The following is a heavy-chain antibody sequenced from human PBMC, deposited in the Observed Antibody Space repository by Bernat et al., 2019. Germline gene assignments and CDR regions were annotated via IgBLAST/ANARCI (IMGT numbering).Heavy chain of an antibody. Sequence: EVQLVESGGGLVQPGGSLRLSCAASGFTFSSYAMSWVRQAPGKGLQWVSVSSGSGGSTYYADSVKGRFTISRDNSKNTLYLQMNSLRAEDTAVYYCAKSLVWSSTSCYRRDAFDIWGQGTMVTVSS. D-gene: IGHD2-2*01. CDR1: GFTFSSYA. V-gene: IGHV3-23*04. CDR3: AKSLVWSSTSCYRRDAFDI. CDR2: SSGSGGST. J-gene: IGHJ3*02.